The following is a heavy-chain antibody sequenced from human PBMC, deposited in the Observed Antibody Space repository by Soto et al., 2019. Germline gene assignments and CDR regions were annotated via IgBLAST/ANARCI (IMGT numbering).Heavy chain of an antibody. CDR3: ARSIVVVTALDY. CDR2: INAGNGNT. D-gene: IGHD2-21*02. V-gene: IGHV1-3*01. J-gene: IGHJ4*02. Sequence: ASVKLSCEDSGYTFTSYAMHWVRQAPGQRLEWMGWINAGNGNTKYSQKFQGRVTITRDTSASTAYMELSSLRSEDTAVYYCARSIVVVTALDYWGQGTLVTVSS. CDR1: GYTFTSYA.